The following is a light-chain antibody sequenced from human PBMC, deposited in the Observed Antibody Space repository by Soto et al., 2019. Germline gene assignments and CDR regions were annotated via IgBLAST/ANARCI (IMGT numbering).Light chain of an antibody. CDR2: GKR. J-gene: IGLJ1*01. CDR1: SSNKGAGYD. V-gene: IGLV1-40*01. Sequence: QSVLTQPPSVSGAPGQGVPISCTWSSSNKGAGYDVHRYQKLQGTARKILVYGKRNRPSGVPERFYGSKSGNSAYMAINGLKDEDEADYYSQSYDSSLSGYVFGTGTKVTV. CDR3: QSYDSSLSGYV.